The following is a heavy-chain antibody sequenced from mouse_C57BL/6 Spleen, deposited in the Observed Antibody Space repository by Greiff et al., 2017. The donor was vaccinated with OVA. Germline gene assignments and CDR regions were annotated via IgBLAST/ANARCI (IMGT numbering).Heavy chain of an antibody. V-gene: IGHV1-7*01. CDR2: INPSSGYT. J-gene: IGHJ4*01. CDR1: GYTFTSYW. Sequence: VQLQESGADLAKPGASVKLSCKASGYTFTSYWMHWVKQRPGQGLELIGYINPSSGYTKYNQKFKDKATLTADKSSSTAYMQLSSLTYEDSAVYYCARGEDSSGYNYAMDYWGQGTSVTVSS. D-gene: IGHD3-2*02. CDR3: ARGEDSSGYNYAMDY.